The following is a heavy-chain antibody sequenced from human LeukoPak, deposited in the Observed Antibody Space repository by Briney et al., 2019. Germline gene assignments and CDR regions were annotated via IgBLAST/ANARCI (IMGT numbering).Heavy chain of an antibody. CDR3: AKVPTPIVVPAALYFDY. D-gene: IGHD2-2*01. V-gene: IGHV3-23*01. J-gene: IGHJ4*02. CDR2: ISGSGGST. Sequence: GGSLRLSCAASGFIFSSYAMSWVRQAPGKGLEWVSAISGSGGSTYYADSVKGRFTISRDNSKNTLYLQMNSLRAEDTAVYYCAKVPTPIVVPAALYFDYWGQGTLVTVSS. CDR1: GFIFSSYA.